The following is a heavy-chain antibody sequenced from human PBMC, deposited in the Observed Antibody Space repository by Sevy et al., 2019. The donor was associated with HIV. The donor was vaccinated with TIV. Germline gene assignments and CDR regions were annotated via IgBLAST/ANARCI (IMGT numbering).Heavy chain of an antibody. CDR1: GFTFSNYA. CDR2: ISDGGGST. CDR3: AKIVLRIVGTTTDRLDN. D-gene: IGHD1-26*01. J-gene: IGHJ4*02. Sequence: GGSLRLSCAASGFTFSNYAMTWVRQAPGKGLEWVSGISDGGGSTYYADSVKGRFTISRDNSRNTRYLQMNSLRVEDTAVYYCAKIVLRIVGTTTDRLDNWGQGTLVTVSS. V-gene: IGHV3-23*01.